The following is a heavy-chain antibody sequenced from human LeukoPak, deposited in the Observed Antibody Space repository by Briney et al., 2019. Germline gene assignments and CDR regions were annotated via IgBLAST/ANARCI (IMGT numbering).Heavy chain of an antibody. CDR3: ARDRGTVAFDY. Sequence: GGSLRLSCAASGFTFSSYAMHWVRQAPGKGLEYVSAISSNGGSTYYANSVKGRFTISRDNSKNTLYLQMGSLRAEDMAVYYCARDRGTVAFDYWGEGTLVTVSS. J-gene: IGHJ4*02. V-gene: IGHV3-64*01. D-gene: IGHD3-10*01. CDR1: GFTFSSYA. CDR2: ISSNGGST.